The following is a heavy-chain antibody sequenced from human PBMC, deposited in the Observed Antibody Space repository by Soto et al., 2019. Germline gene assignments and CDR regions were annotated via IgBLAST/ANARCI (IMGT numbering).Heavy chain of an antibody. J-gene: IGHJ4*02. Sequence: GGSLRLSCAASGFTFSSYSMNWVRQAPGKGLEWVSSISSSSSYIYYADSVKGRFTISRDNAQNSLFLQMNTLRPEDSAIYYCARVAYWGPGTQVTVSS. CDR2: ISSSSSYI. CDR1: GFTFSSYS. CDR3: ARVAY. V-gene: IGHV3-21*01.